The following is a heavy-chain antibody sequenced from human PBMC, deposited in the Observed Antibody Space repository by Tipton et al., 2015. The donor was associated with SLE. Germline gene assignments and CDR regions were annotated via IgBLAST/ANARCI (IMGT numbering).Heavy chain of an antibody. CDR1: GGSISSGSYY. Sequence: TLSLTCTVSGGSISSGSYYWSWIRQPAWKGLEWIGHIYTSGSTNYNPSLKSRVTISVDTSKNQFSLKLSSVTAADTAVYYCARGGAYYYYGMDVWGQGTTVTVSS. CDR3: ARGGAYYYYGMDV. D-gene: IGHD3-16*01. J-gene: IGHJ6*02. CDR2: IYTSGST. V-gene: IGHV4-61*09.